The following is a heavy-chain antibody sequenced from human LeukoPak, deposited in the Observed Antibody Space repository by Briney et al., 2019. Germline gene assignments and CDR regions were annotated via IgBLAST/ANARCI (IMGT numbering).Heavy chain of an antibody. CDR1: GYAFTSYD. CDR2: MNPNSGNT. Sequence: ASVKVSCKASGYAFTSYDINWVRQATGQGLEWMGWMNPNSGNTGYAQKFQGRVTMTRNTSISTAYMELSSLRSEDTDVYYCARGRSHVKGDYYYYFMDVCDKGSTVTVSS. V-gene: IGHV1-8*01. D-gene: IGHD3-16*01. J-gene: IGHJ6*03. CDR3: ARGRSHVKGDYYYYFMDV.